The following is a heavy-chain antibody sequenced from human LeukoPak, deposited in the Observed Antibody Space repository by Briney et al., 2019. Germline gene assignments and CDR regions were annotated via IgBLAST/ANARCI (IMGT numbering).Heavy chain of an antibody. CDR3: ARVGEGRYYQYYYMDV. J-gene: IGHJ6*03. D-gene: IGHD1-26*01. Sequence: GGSLRLSCAASGFTLSSYAMHWVRQAPGKGLEYVSAISKNGGNTYYANSVKGRFSISRDNSKNTLYLQMGSLRTEDMAVYYCARVGEGRYYQYYYMDVWGKGTTVTVSS. CDR2: ISKNGGNT. V-gene: IGHV3-64*01. CDR1: GFTLSSYA.